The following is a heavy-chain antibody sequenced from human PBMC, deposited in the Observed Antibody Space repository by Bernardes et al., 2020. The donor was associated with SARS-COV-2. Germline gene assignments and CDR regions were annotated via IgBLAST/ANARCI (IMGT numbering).Heavy chain of an antibody. CDR1: GFSLSKSGVG. J-gene: IGHJ3*02. D-gene: IGHD3-22*01. CDR3: AHRLMSPNFYDGRGYYPSPGFDI. Sequence: SGATLVKPTQTLTLTCTFSGFSLSKSGVGVGWIRQPPGKALEWLALTYWNDDRRYSPSLKSRLILTKDASKNQVVLTMTNMDPVDTATYYCAHRLMSPNFYDGRGYYPSPGFDIWGQGTMVTVSS. V-gene: IGHV2-5*01. CDR2: TYWNDDR.